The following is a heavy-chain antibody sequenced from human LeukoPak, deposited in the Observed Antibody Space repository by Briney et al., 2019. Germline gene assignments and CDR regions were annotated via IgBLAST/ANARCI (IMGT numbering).Heavy chain of an antibody. CDR2: INHSGST. D-gene: IGHD3-3*01. V-gene: IGHV4-34*01. Sequence: PSETLSLTCAVYGGSFSGYYWSWIRQPPGKGLEWIGEINHSGSTNYNPSLKSRVTISVDTSKNQFSLKLSSVTAADTAVYYCARLGTIFGDPTYYYYYGMDVWGQGTTVTVSS. CDR1: GGSFSGYY. J-gene: IGHJ6*02. CDR3: ARLGTIFGDPTYYYYYGMDV.